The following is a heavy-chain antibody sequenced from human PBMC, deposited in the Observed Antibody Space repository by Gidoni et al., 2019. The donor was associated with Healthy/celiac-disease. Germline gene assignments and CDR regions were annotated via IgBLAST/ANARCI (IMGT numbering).Heavy chain of an antibody. V-gene: IGHV4-39*01. J-gene: IGHJ3*02. CDR3: AYSRSGLDAFDI. D-gene: IGHD5-12*01. Sequence: NPSLKSRVTISVDTSMNQFSLKLSSVTAADTAVYYCAYSRSGLDAFDIWGQGTMVTVSS.